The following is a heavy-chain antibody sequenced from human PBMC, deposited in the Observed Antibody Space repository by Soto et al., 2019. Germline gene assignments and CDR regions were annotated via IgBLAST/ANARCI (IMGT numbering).Heavy chain of an antibody. D-gene: IGHD5-18*01. V-gene: IGHV4-59*01. J-gene: IGHJ6*02. CDR2: IYYSGST. CDR3: ARDRGYSFDYGMDV. Sequence: NPSETLSLTCTVSGCSISSYYWSWIRQPPGKGLEWIGYIYYSGSTNYNPSLKSRVTISVDTSKNQFSLKLSSVTAADTAVYYCARDRGYSFDYGMDVWGQGTTVTVSS. CDR1: GCSISSYY.